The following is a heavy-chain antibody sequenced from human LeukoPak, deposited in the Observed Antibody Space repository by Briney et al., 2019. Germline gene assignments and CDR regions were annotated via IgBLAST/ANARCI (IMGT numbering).Heavy chain of an antibody. Sequence: PGGSLRLSCAASGFTFRNLHMNWVRQAPGKGLEWVSSISSSGNYKYYADSVKGRFTISRDNAKNSLYLQLNSLRVDDTAVYYCARNLYNSASPPDYWGQGTLVTASS. J-gene: IGHJ4*02. CDR1: GFTFRNLH. CDR3: ARNLYNSASPPDY. CDR2: ISSSGNYK. D-gene: IGHD6-19*01. V-gene: IGHV3-21*01.